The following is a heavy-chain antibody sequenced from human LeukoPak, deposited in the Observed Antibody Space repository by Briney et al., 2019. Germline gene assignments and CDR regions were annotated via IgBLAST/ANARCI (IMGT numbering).Heavy chain of an antibody. CDR3: ARAKSLEWLLYFYW. Sequence: GASVKVSCKASGYTFTGYYMHWVRQAPGQGLEWMGWINPNSGGTNYAQKFQGRVTMARDTSISTAYMELSRLRSDDTAVYYCARAKSLEWLLYFYWWGQGTLVTVSS. CDR2: INPNSGGT. V-gene: IGHV1-2*02. CDR1: GYTFTGYY. J-gene: IGHJ4*02. D-gene: IGHD3-3*01.